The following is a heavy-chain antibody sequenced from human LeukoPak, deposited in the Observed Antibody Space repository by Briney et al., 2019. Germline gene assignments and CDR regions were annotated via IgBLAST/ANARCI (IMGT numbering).Heavy chain of an antibody. CDR3: ARDDSSRDDSGGYHY. CDR1: GDSINSYH. D-gene: IGHD3-22*01. Sequence: PSETLSLTCTVSGDSINSYHWSWIRQPAGKGLEWIGRIHMSGSTNYNPSLRSQVAISMDNSKNQFSLKLKSVTAADTAVYYCARDDSSRDDSGGYHYWGQGTLVTISS. J-gene: IGHJ4*02. V-gene: IGHV4-4*07. CDR2: IHMSGST.